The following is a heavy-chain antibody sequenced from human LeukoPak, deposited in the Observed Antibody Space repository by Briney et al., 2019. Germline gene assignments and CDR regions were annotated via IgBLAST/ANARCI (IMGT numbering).Heavy chain of an antibody. J-gene: IGHJ4*02. D-gene: IGHD6-13*01. CDR2: INAGNGNT. Sequence: ASVKVSCKASGYTSTSYAMHWVRQAPGQRLEWMGWINAGNGNTKYSQKFQGRVTTTRDTSASTAYMELSSLRSEDTAVYYCARDARRGYSSSWYYFDYWGQGTLVTVSS. CDR3: ARDARRGYSSSWYYFDY. V-gene: IGHV1-3*01. CDR1: GYTSTSYA.